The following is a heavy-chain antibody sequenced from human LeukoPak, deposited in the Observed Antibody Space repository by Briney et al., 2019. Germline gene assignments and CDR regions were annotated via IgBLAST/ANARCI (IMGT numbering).Heavy chain of an antibody. CDR1: GYTFTSYG. J-gene: IGHJ6*03. D-gene: IGHD6-19*01. V-gene: IGHV1-18*01. CDR2: ISAYNGNT. Sequence: GASVKVSCKASGYTFTSYGISWVRQAPGQGLEGMGWISAYNGNTNYAQKLQGRVTMTTDTSTSTAYMELRSLRSDDTAVYYCAREESSGWPYYYYYMDVWGKGTTVTVSS. CDR3: AREESSGWPYYYYYMDV.